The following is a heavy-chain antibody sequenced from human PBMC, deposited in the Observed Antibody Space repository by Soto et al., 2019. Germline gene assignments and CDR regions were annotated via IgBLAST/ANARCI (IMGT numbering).Heavy chain of an antibody. D-gene: IGHD1-26*01. Sequence: QVQLVQSGAEVKKPGASVEVSCKASGYTFTSYAIHWVRQAPGQRLEWMGWINAGNGNTKYSQKFQGRVTITRDTSASTAYMELSSLRSEDTAVYYCARASIVGDPGPGGYWGQGTLVTVSS. CDR3: ARASIVGDPGPGGY. CDR1: GYTFTSYA. J-gene: IGHJ4*02. V-gene: IGHV1-3*01. CDR2: INAGNGNT.